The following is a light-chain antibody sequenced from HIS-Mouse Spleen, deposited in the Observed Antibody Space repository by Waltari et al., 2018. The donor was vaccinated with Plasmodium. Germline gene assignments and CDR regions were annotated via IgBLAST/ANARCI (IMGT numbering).Light chain of an antibody. Sequence: DIQMTQSPSTLSASVGDRVTITCRASQSISSWLAWYQQKPGKAPKLLIYKASRLESGVPSRCSGSGSGTEFTLTISSLQPDDFATYYCQQYNSYWTFGQGTKVEIK. J-gene: IGKJ1*01. CDR3: QQYNSYWT. V-gene: IGKV1-5*03. CDR2: KAS. CDR1: QSISSW.